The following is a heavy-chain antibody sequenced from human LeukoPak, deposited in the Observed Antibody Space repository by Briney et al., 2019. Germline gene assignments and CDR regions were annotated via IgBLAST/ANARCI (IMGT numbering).Heavy chain of an antibody. CDR3: AKDSGIAAIDYYGMDV. CDR2: ISWNSGSI. D-gene: IGHD6-13*01. Sequence: GGSLRLSCAASGFTFDDYAMPWVRHAPGKGLEWVSGISWNSGSIGYADSVKGRFTISRDNAKNSLYLQMNSLRAEDTALYYCAKDSGIAAIDYYGMDVWGQGTTVTVSS. J-gene: IGHJ6*02. CDR1: GFTFDDYA. V-gene: IGHV3-9*01.